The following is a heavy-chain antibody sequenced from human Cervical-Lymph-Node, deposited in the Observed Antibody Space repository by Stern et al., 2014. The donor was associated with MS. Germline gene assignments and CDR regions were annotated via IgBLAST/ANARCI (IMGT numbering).Heavy chain of an antibody. D-gene: IGHD3-3*01. V-gene: IGHV3-53*01. CDR2: IYTDDSM. CDR1: GFTVSNNY. J-gene: IGHJ3*02. Sequence: EVQLVESGGGLIQPGGSLRLSCAAPGFTVSNNYMSWVRQAPGKGLEWVSLIYTDDSMYYAGAVKGRFTISRDISKTKLFLQMNGVRAEDTSVYYCARAIFGVNTAAMAPDAFDTWGQGTMVTVSS. CDR3: ARAIFGVNTAAMAPDAFDT.